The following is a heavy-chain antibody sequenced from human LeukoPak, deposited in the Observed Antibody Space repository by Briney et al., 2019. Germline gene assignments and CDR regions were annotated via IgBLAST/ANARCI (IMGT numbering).Heavy chain of an antibody. CDR3: AKILGSGVWYGFDI. Sequence: SETLSLTCTVSGGSIGGGYWSWIWQPPGQGMGRIGYIYTTGRTNSNPSLKSRVTISVATPKNQFSLKLNSVTAADTAVYYCAKILGSGVWYGFDIWGQGTMVTVSS. J-gene: IGHJ3*02. CDR2: IYTTGRT. CDR1: GGSIGGGY. V-gene: IGHV4-4*09. D-gene: IGHD2-21*01.